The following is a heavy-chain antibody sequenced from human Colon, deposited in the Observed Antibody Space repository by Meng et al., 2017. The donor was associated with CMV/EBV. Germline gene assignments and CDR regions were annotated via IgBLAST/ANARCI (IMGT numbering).Heavy chain of an antibody. V-gene: IGHV1-18*01. D-gene: IGHD3-16*01. CDR3: ARDRGGPPFDY. CDR2: FNPDNGNT. J-gene: IGHJ4*02. Sequence: QVQLVQSGAEVKKPGASVKVSCKASGYTFITHAINWVRQAPGQGLEWMGWFNPDNGNTNYAQKLQGRVTMTTDTSTSTAYMELRSLRSDDTAVYYCARDRGGPPFDYWGQGTLVTVSS. CDR1: GYTFITHA.